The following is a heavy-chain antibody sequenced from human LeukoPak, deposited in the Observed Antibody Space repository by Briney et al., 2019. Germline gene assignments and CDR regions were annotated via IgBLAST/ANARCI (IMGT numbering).Heavy chain of an antibody. CDR3: ARWSSGYQSQWFDP. D-gene: IGHD3-22*01. V-gene: IGHV4-59*01. CDR2: IYYSGST. J-gene: IGHJ5*02. CDR1: GGSISSYY. Sequence: SETLSLTCTVSGGSISSYYWSWIRQPPGKGLEWIGYIYYSGSTNYNPFLKSRVTISVDTSKNQFSLKLSSVTAADTAVYYCARWSSGYQSQWFDPWGQGTLVTVSS.